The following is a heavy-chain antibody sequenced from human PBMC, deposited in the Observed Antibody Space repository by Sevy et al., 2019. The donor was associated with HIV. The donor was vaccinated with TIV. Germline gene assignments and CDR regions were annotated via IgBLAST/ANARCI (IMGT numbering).Heavy chain of an antibody. V-gene: IGHV3-30-3*01. CDR1: GFTFSSYA. CDR2: ISYDGSNK. Sequence: GGSLRLSCAASGFTFSSYAMHWVRQAPGKGLEWVAVISYDGSNKYYADSVKGRFTISRDNSKNTLYLQMNSLRAEDTAVYYCARDWNGFLYGSGCYFDYWGQGTLVTVSS. D-gene: IGHD3-10*01. J-gene: IGHJ4*02. CDR3: ARDWNGFLYGSGCYFDY.